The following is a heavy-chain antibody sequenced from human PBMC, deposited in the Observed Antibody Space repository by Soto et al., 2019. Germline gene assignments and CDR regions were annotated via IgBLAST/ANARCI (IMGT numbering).Heavy chain of an antibody. CDR3: VRDISPNNFASGSYTY. CDR1: GLPFSDYY. CDR2: ISSSSIYT. V-gene: IGHV3-11*06. J-gene: IGHJ4*02. D-gene: IGHD3-10*01. Sequence: QVHLVESGGGWVKPGGSLRLSCAASGLPFSDYYMNWIRQAPGKGLEWVSNISSSSIYTNYADSVKGRFTISRDNAKNSQYLQMNSRRPEDTAVYYCVRDISPNNFASGSYTYWGQGILVTVSS.